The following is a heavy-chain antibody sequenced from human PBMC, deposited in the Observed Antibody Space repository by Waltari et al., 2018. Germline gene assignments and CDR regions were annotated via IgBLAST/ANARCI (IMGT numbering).Heavy chain of an antibody. CDR1: GFPFSSSW. CDR3: AIGGVETSWYWRY. V-gene: IGHV3-7*01. D-gene: IGHD6-13*01. J-gene: IGHJ4*02. Sequence: EVQVVESGGGLVQHGGSLRPSCSASGFPFSSSWMTWVRQAPGKGLEWVANIKTDGSETYYVDSVKGRFTISRDNTKNSLYLQMSSLRAEDTAVYYCAIGGVETSWYWRYWGQGTLVTVSS. CDR2: IKTDGSET.